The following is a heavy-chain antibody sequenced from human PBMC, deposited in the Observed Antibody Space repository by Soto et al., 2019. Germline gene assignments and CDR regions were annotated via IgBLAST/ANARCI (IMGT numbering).Heavy chain of an antibody. CDR2: IYSSGNT. CDR3: ARGHDYVWGSYFDY. J-gene: IGHJ4*02. V-gene: IGHV3-66*01. Sequence: EVQLLESGGGLVQPGGSLRLSCAASGFTVSSNYMCRVRQAPGKGLEWVSIIYSSGNTHYADSVKGRLTVSRDDSKNTLYLHMNSLRVEDTAVYYCARGHDYVWGSYFDYWGQGTLVTVSS. D-gene: IGHD3-16*01. CDR1: GFTVSSNY.